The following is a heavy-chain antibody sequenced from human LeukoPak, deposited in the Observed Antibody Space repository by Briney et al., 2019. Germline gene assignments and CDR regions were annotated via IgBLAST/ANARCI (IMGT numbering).Heavy chain of an antibody. Sequence: GGSLRLSCAASGFTFSSYEMNCVRQAPGKGLEWVSYISSSGNTIYYADSEKGRFTISRDNAKNSLYLQMNSLKAEDTAVYYCARDRVAAADDAFDIWGQGTVVTVSS. J-gene: IGHJ3*02. V-gene: IGHV3-48*03. CDR3: ARDRVAAADDAFDI. D-gene: IGHD6-13*01. CDR1: GFTFSSYE. CDR2: ISSSGNTI.